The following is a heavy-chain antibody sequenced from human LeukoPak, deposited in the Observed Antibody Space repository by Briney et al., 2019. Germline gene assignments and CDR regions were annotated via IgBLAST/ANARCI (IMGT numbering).Heavy chain of an antibody. CDR2: ISYDGSNK. J-gene: IGHJ4*02. CDR3: AKRLSRYSYGFLPDY. CDR1: GFTFSSNG. D-gene: IGHD5-18*01. Sequence: GRSLRLSCAASGFTFSSNGMHWVRQAPGKGLEWVAVISYDGSNKYSADSVKGRFTISRDNSKNTLYLQMNSLRAEDTAVYYCAKRLSRYSYGFLPDYWGQGTLVTVSS. V-gene: IGHV3-30*18.